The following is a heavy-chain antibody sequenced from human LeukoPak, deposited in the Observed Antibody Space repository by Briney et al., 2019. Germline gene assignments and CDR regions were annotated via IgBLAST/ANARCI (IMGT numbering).Heavy chain of an antibody. J-gene: IGHJ4*02. Sequence: PGGSLRLSCAASGFTFSSYAMHWVRQAPGKGLEWVAVISYDGSNKYYADSVKGRFTISRDNSKNTLYLQMSSLRAEDTAVYYCARAKSSSSIDYWGQGTLVTVSS. CDR2: ISYDGSNK. D-gene: IGHD6-6*01. CDR3: ARAKSSSSIDY. CDR1: GFTFSSYA. V-gene: IGHV3-30*04.